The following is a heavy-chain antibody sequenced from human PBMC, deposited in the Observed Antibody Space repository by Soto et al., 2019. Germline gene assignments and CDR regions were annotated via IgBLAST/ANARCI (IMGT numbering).Heavy chain of an antibody. J-gene: IGHJ4*02. CDR2: NNPIFGTA. Sequence: ASVEVSCQACGGTFSSYAISWVRQAPGQGLDWMGGNNPIFGTANYAQKFQGRVTITADESTSTAYMEVSRLGSEGTAVYYCARGPVTYYDHVWGSYRSPFDYWGQGTLVTVSS. V-gene: IGHV1-69*13. CDR3: ARGPVTYYDHVWGSYRSPFDY. CDR1: GGTFSSYA. D-gene: IGHD3-16*02.